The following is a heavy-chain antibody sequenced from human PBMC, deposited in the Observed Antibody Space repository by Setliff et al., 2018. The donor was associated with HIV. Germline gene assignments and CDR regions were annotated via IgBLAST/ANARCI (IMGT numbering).Heavy chain of an antibody. Sequence: GGSLRLSCAASGFTFSTFGLHWVRQAPGKGLEWVAFIRFDGSNKYYADSVKGRFTISRDNSKNTQYLQMNSLRAEDTAVYYCARNPQGSYWVTRYGMDVWGRGTTVTVSS. D-gene: IGHD3-10*01. J-gene: IGHJ6*02. CDR3: ARNPQGSYWVTRYGMDV. CDR1: GFTFSTFG. V-gene: IGHV3-30*02. CDR2: IRFDGSNK.